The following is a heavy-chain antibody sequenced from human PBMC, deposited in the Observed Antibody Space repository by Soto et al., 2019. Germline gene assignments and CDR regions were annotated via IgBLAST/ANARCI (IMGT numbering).Heavy chain of an antibody. J-gene: IGHJ5*01. V-gene: IGHV1-18*04. CDR2: ISTYNGDT. D-gene: IGHD3-22*01. CDR1: GYTFTKYG. Sequence: QVQLVQSGAEVKKPGASVILSCKASGYTFTKYGISWVRQAPGQGLELMGWISTYNGDTNYEQKFQGRVTMTTDTSATTTYMELRSLRSDDTAIYFWARYPSNSSGYRIWFDSWGQGTLVTVSS. CDR3: ARYPSNSSGYRIWFDS.